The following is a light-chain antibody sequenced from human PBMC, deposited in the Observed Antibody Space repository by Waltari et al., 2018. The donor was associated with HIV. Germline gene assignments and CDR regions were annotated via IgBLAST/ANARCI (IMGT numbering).Light chain of an antibody. CDR1: SGDVGGYNY. CDR2: DVS. J-gene: IGLJ2*01. V-gene: IGLV2-11*01. Sequence: QSALTQPRSVSGSPGQSVTISCTGSSGDVGGYNYVSWYQQHPGKAPKLIIYDVSTRPSGVPARVSGSKSGNTASLTIFGLQAEDEADYYCCSYAGSVTFVVFGGGTKVTVV. CDR3: CSYAGSVTFVV.